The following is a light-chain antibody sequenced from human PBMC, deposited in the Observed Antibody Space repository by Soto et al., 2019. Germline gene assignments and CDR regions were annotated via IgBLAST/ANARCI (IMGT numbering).Light chain of an antibody. CDR2: KAS. CDR1: QSISNW. J-gene: IGKJ1*01. V-gene: IGKV1-5*03. CDR3: QQYNSYSWT. Sequence: DIQMTQSPSTLFASVGDRVTITCRASQSISNWLAWYQQKPGKAPKLLIYKASSLESGVPSRFSGSGSGTEFTLTISSLQPDDFATYYCQQYNSYSWTFGQGTKVEIK.